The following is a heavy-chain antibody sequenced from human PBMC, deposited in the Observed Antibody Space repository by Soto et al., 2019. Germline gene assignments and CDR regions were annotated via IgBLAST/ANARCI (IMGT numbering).Heavy chain of an antibody. J-gene: IGHJ4*02. V-gene: IGHV4-39*01. D-gene: IGHD3-22*01. Sequence: SETLSLTCTVSGGSISSSSYYWGWIRQPPGKGLEWIGSIYYSGSTYYNPSLKSRVTISVDTSKNHFSLTLSSVTAADTAVYYCARHYYYDSSRYYLHTGDFDYWGQGTLVTVSS. CDR3: ARHYYYDSSRYYLHTGDFDY. CDR1: GGSISSSSYY. CDR2: IYYSGST.